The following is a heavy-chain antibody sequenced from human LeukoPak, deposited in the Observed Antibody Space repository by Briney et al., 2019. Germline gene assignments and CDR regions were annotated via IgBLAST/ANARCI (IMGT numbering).Heavy chain of an antibody. V-gene: IGHV4-4*07. D-gene: IGHD1-14*01. CDR1: GGSISTYY. CDR3: ASRVPDFLNWFDP. CDR2: IYTSGSA. J-gene: IGHJ5*02. Sequence: NPSETLSLTCTVSGGSISTYYWSWIRQPAGKGLEWIGRIYTSGSANYSPSLKSRVTISVDTSKNQFSLKLSSVTAADTAVYYCASRVPDFLNWFDPWGQGTLVTVSS.